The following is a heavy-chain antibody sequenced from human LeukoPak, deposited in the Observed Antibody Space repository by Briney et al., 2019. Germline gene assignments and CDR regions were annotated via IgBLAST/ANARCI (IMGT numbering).Heavy chain of an antibody. D-gene: IGHD3-10*01. CDR2: INPSDGST. J-gene: IGHJ4*02. V-gene: IGHV1-46*01. Sequence: ASVKVSCKASGYTFTSYYMHWVRQAPGQGLEWMGIINPSDGSTNYAQKFQGRVTMTRDTSISTAYMELSSLRSDDTAVYYCARDSYHNSGSPPDNWGQGTLVTVSS. CDR3: ARDSYHNSGSPPDN. CDR1: GYTFTSYY.